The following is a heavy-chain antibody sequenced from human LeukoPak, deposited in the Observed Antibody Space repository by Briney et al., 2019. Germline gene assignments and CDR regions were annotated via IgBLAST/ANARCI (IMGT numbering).Heavy chain of an antibody. CDR3: ARAEQQLVLRNDY. D-gene: IGHD6-13*01. J-gene: IGHJ4*02. CDR2: ISYDGSNK. CDR1: GFTFSSYA. V-gene: IGHV3-30*04. Sequence: GGSLRLSCAASGFTFSSYAMHWVRQAPGKGLEWVAVISYDGSNKYYADSVKGRFTISRDNSKNTLYLQMNSLRAEDTAVYYCARAEQQLVLRNDYWGQGTLVTVSS.